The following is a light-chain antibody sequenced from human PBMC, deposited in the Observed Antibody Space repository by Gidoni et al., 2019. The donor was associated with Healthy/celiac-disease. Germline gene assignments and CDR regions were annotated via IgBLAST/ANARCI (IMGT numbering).Light chain of an antibody. V-gene: IGKV1-5*03. CDR3: QQYNSFSWT. J-gene: IGKJ1*01. CDR1: QSISSW. Sequence: DIQMTQSPSTLSASVGDRVTITCRARQSISSWLAWYQQKPGKAPKLLIYMASSLESGVPSRFSGSGSGTEFTLTISSLQPDDFATYYCQQYNSFSWTFGQGTKVEIK. CDR2: MAS.